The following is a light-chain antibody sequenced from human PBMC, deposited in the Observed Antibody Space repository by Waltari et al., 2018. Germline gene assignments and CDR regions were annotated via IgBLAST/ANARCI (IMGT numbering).Light chain of an antibody. CDR3: QQYDDLPLT. CDR1: QDTKIF. CDR2: DAC. V-gene: IGKV1-33*01. Sequence: DIQMTQSPASLSASVGDRVTITCQASQDTKIFLNWYQQKSGKAPKLLIYDACNLQPGVPSIFSGSGSGTDFAFTISSLQPEDVATYNCQQYDDLPLTFGGGTKVEIQ. J-gene: IGKJ4*01.